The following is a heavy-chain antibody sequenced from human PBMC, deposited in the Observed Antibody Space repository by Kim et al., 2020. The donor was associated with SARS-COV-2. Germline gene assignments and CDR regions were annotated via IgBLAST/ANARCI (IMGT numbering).Heavy chain of an antibody. V-gene: IGHV3-9*01. CDR1: GFTFDDYA. J-gene: IGHJ4*02. Sequence: GGSLRLSCAASGFTFDDYAMHWVRQAPGKGLEWVSGISWNSGSIGYADSVKGRFTISRDNAKNSLYLQMNSLRAEDTALYYCAKGLDILTGYYDYWGQGTLVTVSS. D-gene: IGHD3-9*01. CDR3: AKGLDILTGYYDY. CDR2: ISWNSGSI.